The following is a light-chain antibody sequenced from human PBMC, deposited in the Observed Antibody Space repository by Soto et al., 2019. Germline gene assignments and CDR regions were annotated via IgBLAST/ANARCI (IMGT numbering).Light chain of an antibody. CDR3: QQYYSYPPWT. J-gene: IGKJ1*01. V-gene: IGKV1-8*01. CDR1: QGISSY. Sequence: ALRMTQSPSSFSASTGDRVTITCRASQGISSYLAWYQQKPGKAPKLLIYAASTLQSGVPSRFSGSGSGTDFTLTISCLQSEDFANYYCQQYYSYPPWTFGQGTKVEIK. CDR2: AAS.